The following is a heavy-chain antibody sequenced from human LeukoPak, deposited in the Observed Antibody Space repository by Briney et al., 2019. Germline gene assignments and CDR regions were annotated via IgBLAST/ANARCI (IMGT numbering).Heavy chain of an antibody. V-gene: IGHV3-23*01. CDR1: GFTFSSHA. D-gene: IGHD1-1*01. CDR2: IDISGGST. J-gene: IGHJ4*02. Sequence: PGGSLRLSCVASGFTFSSHAMCWVRQAPGKGLEWVASIDISGGSTYYEDSVQGRFTISRDNSKNTLYLEMNSLRVEDTALYYCANEVRPNDYWGQGTLSPSPQ. CDR3: ANEVRPNDY.